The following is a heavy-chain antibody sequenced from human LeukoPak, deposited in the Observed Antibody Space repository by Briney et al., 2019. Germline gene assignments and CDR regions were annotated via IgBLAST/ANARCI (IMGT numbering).Heavy chain of an antibody. CDR3: ARDRSLDRYNWNQLGY. CDR2: IKQDGSEK. CDR1: GFTFSSYW. D-gene: IGHD1-1*01. V-gene: IGHV3-7*01. J-gene: IGHJ4*02. Sequence: GGSLRLSCAASGFTFSSYWMSWVRQAPGKGLEWVANIKQDGSEKYYVGSVKGRFTISRDNAKNSLYLQMNSLRAEDTAVYYCARDRSLDRYNWNQLGYWGQGTLVTVSS.